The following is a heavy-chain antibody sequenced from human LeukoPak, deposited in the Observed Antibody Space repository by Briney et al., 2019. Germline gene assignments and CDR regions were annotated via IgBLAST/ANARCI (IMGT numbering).Heavy chain of an antibody. CDR2: VFYNGNT. V-gene: IGHV4-39*01. Sequence: SQTLSLTCTVSGGSINTKTHYWACIRQTRGKGRGWIVSVFYNGNTYYNPSLKSRVTISVDTSKNQFSLRLTSVTAADTAVYYCAKHGEDDSGYYADFFDHYGQGTLVTVSS. J-gene: IGHJ4*02. CDR1: GGSINTKTHY. CDR3: AKHGEDDSGYYADFFDH. D-gene: IGHD3-22*01.